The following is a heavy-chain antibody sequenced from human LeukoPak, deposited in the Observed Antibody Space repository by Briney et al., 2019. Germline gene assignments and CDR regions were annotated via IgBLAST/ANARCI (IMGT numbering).Heavy chain of an antibody. J-gene: IGHJ5*02. CDR1: GGSISSYY. V-gene: IGHV4-59*01. Sequence: PSETLSLTCTVSGGSISSYYWSWIRQPPGKGLEWIGYIYYSGSTNYNPSLKSRVTISVDTSKNQFSLKLSSVTAADTAVYYCARNLLPSSSWRNWFDPWGQGTLVTASS. D-gene: IGHD6-13*01. CDR3: ARNLLPSSSWRNWFDP. CDR2: IYYSGST.